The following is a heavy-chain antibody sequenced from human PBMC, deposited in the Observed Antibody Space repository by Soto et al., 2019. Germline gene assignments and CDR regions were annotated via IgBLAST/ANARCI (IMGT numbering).Heavy chain of an antibody. V-gene: IGHV3-53*01. Sequence: GGSLRLSCAASGFTVSSNYMSLVRQAPGKGLECVSVIYSGGSTYYADSVNGRFTISRDNSKNTLYLQMNSLRAEDTAVYYCARVAAVATGYYFDYWGQGTLVTVSS. D-gene: IGHD5-12*01. CDR3: ARVAAVATGYYFDY. CDR2: IYSGGST. J-gene: IGHJ4*02. CDR1: GFTVSSNY.